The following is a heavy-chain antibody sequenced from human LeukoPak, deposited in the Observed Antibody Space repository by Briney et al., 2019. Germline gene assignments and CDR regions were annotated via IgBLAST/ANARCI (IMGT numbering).Heavy chain of an antibody. CDR3: ARSKNRYYDSSFGFDP. Sequence: SETLSLTCTVSGGSISSYYWSWIRQPAGKGLEWIGRIYTSGSTNYNPSLKSRVTMSADTSKNQFSLKLSSVTAADTAVYYCARSKNRYYDSSFGFDPWGQGTLVTVSS. CDR2: IYTSGST. D-gene: IGHD3-22*01. V-gene: IGHV4-4*07. J-gene: IGHJ5*02. CDR1: GGSISSYY.